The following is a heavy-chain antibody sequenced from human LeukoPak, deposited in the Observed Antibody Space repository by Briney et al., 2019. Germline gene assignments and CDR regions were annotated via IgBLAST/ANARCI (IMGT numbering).Heavy chain of an antibody. Sequence: PGGSLRLSYAASGFTFYSYAMSWVRQAPGKGLEWVSGISGRGDNTYNADSVKGRFTISRDNSKNTLYLQMNSLRAEDTAVYYCARGPSGYHNTGGQGTLVTVSS. CDR1: GFTFYSYA. CDR3: ARGPSGYHNT. V-gene: IGHV3-23*01. J-gene: IGHJ4*02. D-gene: IGHD5-12*01. CDR2: ISGRGDNT.